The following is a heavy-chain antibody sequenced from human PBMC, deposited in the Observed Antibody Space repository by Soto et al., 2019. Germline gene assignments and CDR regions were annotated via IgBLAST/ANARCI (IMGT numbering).Heavy chain of an antibody. V-gene: IGHV4-31*03. J-gene: IGHJ4*02. Sequence: SETLSLTCTVSGVSISSGGYYWGWLRQHPGKGLECVWNIYHSGRTYYNPSLKSRVIMSVDTSKNHFSLNLNSVTAADTAMYFCAGVIGGDSEYYFDYWGQGTLVTVSS. CDR3: AGVIGGDSEYYFDY. D-gene: IGHD4-17*01. CDR1: GVSISSGGYY. CDR2: IYHSGRT.